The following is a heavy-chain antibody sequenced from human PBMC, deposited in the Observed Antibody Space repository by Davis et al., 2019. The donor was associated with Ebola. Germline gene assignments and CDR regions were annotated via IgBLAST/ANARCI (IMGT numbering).Heavy chain of an antibody. D-gene: IGHD3-9*01. Sequence: SETLSLTCTVSGGSISSYYWSWIRQPPGKGLEWIGYIYHSGSTYYNPSLKSRVTISVDRSKNQFSLKLSSVTAADTAVYYCASLDILTSMDVWGQGTTVTVSS. CDR3: ASLDILTSMDV. CDR2: IYHSGST. J-gene: IGHJ6*02. V-gene: IGHV4-59*12. CDR1: GGSISSYY.